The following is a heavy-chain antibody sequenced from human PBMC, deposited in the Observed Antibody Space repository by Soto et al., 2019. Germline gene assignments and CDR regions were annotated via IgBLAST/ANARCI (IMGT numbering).Heavy chain of an antibody. CDR3: ARDWAYGDNVSY. D-gene: IGHD4-17*01. Sequence: EVQLVESGGGLVQPGGSLRLSCAASGFTVMSYYMSWVRQAPGKGLECVSLIFSGGSTYYADSVKGRFTISRDNSKNTLYLQMNSLRVEDTAVYYCARDWAYGDNVSYWGQGTLLTVSS. CDR1: GFTVMSYY. V-gene: IGHV3-66*01. CDR2: IFSGGST. J-gene: IGHJ4*02.